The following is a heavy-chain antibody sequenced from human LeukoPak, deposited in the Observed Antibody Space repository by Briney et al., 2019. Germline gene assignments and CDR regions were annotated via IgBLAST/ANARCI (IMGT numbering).Heavy chain of an antibody. CDR2: IYYSGST. Sequence: SETLSLTCTVSGGSISSYYWSWIRQPPGKGLEWIGYIYYSGSTNYNPSLKSRVTISVDTSKNQFSLKLSSVTAADTAVYHCARHSGSYYVGAFDIWGQGTMVTVSS. CDR1: GGSISSYY. V-gene: IGHV4-59*08. CDR3: ARHSGSYYVGAFDI. J-gene: IGHJ3*02. D-gene: IGHD1-26*01.